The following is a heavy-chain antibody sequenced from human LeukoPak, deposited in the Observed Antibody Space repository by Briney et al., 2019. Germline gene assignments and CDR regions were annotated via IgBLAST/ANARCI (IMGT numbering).Heavy chain of an antibody. CDR1: GYTFTSYG. D-gene: IGHD4-17*01. CDR2: ISPYNGNT. J-gene: IGHJ5*02. CDR3: ARDQRGYGDSTGASKWIDP. Sequence: GASVKVSCKASGYTFTSYGINWVRQAPGQGLEWMGWISPYNGNTKYAEKVQGRVTITTDTSTSTAYMGLRSLNSDDTAVYYCARDQRGYGDSTGASKWIDPWGQGTLVTVSS. V-gene: IGHV1-18*01.